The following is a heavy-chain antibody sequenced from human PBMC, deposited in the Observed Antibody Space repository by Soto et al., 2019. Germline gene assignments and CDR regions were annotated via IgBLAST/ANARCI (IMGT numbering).Heavy chain of an antibody. CDR3: ARSHLYYDSSGYPDY. CDR2: ISSSGSTI. D-gene: IGHD3-22*01. Sequence: PGGPPRLSCAASGFTFSDYYMGWIRQAPGKGLEWVSYISSSGSTIYYADSVKGRFTISRDNAKNSLYLQMNSLRAEDTAVYYCARSHLYYDSSGYPDYWGQGTLVTVSS. J-gene: IGHJ4*02. V-gene: IGHV3-11*01. CDR1: GFTFSDYY.